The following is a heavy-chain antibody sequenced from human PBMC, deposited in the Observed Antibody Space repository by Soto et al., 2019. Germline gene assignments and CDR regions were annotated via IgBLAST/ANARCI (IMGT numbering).Heavy chain of an antibody. Sequence: RRLSCAASGFTFSSYAMHWVRQAPGKGLEWVAVISYDGSNKYYADSVKGRFTISRDNSKNTLYLQMNSLRAEDTAVYYCAREEHGLLWFGDLPDWGQGTLVTVSS. V-gene: IGHV3-30-3*01. D-gene: IGHD3-10*01. CDR1: GFTFSSYA. J-gene: IGHJ4*02. CDR2: ISYDGSNK. CDR3: AREEHGLLWFGDLPD.